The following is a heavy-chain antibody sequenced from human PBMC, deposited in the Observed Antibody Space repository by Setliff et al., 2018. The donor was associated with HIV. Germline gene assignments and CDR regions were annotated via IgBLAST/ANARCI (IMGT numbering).Heavy chain of an antibody. D-gene: IGHD3-9*01. Sequence: KPSETLSLTCNVSGYSISSDYWGWIRQSPGKGLEWIGSIYHSGSAYYNPSLKSRVTISVDTSKNQFSVKLTSVTAADTAMYYCARGAERYFDWLSRSHDAFDIWGQGTMVTVS. CDR3: ARGAERYFDWLSRSHDAFDI. CDR1: GYSISSDY. J-gene: IGHJ3*02. V-gene: IGHV4-38-2*02. CDR2: IYHSGSA.